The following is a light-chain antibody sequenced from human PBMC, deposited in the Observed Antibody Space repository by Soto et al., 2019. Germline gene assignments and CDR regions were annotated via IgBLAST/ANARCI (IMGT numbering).Light chain of an antibody. CDR2: DVG. J-gene: IGLJ1*01. Sequence: SALTQPASVSGSPGQSITISCTGTNSDVGAYSYVSWYQQYPGKAPKLLIYDVGARPSGISDRFSGSKSGNTASLTISGLQAEDEADYYCSSYTAFTTYVFGSGTKVTV. V-gene: IGLV2-14*03. CDR1: NSDVGAYSY. CDR3: SSYTAFTTYV.